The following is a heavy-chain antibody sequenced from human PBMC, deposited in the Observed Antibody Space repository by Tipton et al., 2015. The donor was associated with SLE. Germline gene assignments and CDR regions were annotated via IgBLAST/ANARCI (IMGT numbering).Heavy chain of an antibody. CDR2: VYYSGTT. J-gene: IGHJ4*02. Sequence: TLSLTCSVSGGSISTSSSSWGWIRQPPGKGLEWIGNVYYSGTTNYNPSLKSRVTLSVDTSKSQFSLRLTSVTAADTAVYYCARTQYTFGGVIAPLDYGGQGTLVTVSS. D-gene: IGHD3-16*02. CDR1: GGSISTSSSS. CDR3: ARTQYTFGGVIAPLDY. V-gene: IGHV4-39*07.